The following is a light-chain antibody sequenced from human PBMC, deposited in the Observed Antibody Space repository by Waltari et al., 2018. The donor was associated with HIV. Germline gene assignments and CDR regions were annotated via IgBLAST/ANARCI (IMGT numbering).Light chain of an antibody. CDR2: LSSDGSP. J-gene: IGLJ3*02. Sequence: QLVLTQSPSASASLGASVKLTCTLSSGHSSYAIAWHQQQPEKGPRYLMKLSSDGSPRKGDGIPDRFSGSSSGAERYLTISSLQSEDEADYYCQTWGTGSNWVFGGGTKLTVL. CDR3: QTWGTGSNWV. V-gene: IGLV4-69*01. CDR1: SGHSSYA.